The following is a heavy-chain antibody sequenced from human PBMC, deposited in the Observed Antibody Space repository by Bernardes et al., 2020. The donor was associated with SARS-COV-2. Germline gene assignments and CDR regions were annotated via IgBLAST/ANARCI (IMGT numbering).Heavy chain of an antibody. V-gene: IGHV1-24*01. CDR2: FDPEDGET. CDR3: ATVFAVFRRIYYFDY. J-gene: IGHJ4*02. CDR1: GYTLTELS. Sequence: ASVKVSCKVSGYTLTELSMHWVRQAPGKGLEWMGGFDPEDGETIYAQKFQGRVTMTEDTSTDTAYMELSSLRSEDTAVYYCATVFAVFRRIYYFDYWGQGTLVTVSS. D-gene: IGHD2-21*01.